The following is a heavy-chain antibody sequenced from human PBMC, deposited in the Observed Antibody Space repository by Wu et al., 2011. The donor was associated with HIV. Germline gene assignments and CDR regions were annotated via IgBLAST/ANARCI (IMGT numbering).Heavy chain of an antibody. Sequence: QVQLVQSGTEVKKPGSSVKVSCRASGDIFKKSSLSWVRQAPGQGLEWMGGINLVLATVTYAQKFQGRVTITTDTSTNTVYMELRSLRSEDTAVYYCAGQRAYSWSWFDPWGLGTLVTVSA. D-gene: IGHD5-18*01. J-gene: IGHJ5*02. CDR3: AGQRAYSWSWFDP. CDR1: GDIFKKSS. V-gene: IGHV1-69*05. CDR2: INLVLATV.